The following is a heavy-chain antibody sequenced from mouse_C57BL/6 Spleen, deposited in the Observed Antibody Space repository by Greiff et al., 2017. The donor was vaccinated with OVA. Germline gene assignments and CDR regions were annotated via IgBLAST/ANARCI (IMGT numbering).Heavy chain of an antibody. CDR3: ARLENYSNSYAMDY. V-gene: IGHV5-17*01. CDR2: ISSGSSTI. D-gene: IGHD2-5*01. Sequence: EVHLVESGGGLVKPGGSLKLSCAASGFTFSDYGMHWVRQAPEKGLEWVAYISSGSSTIYYADTVKGRFTISRDNAKNTLFLQMTSLRSEDTAMYYCARLENYSNSYAMDYWGQGTSVTVSS. J-gene: IGHJ4*01. CDR1: GFTFSDYG.